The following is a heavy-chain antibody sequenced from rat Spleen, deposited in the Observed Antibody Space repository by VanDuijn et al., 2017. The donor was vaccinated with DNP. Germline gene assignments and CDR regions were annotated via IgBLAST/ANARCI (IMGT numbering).Heavy chain of an antibody. CDR3: ARGENWYFDF. J-gene: IGHJ1*01. CDR2: VNTGGGIT. Sequence: EVQLVESGGGLLQPGRSLKLSCAASGFTFSSYDMAWVRQAPSKGLEWVASVNTGGGITYYRDSVKGRFTVSRDNAKSSLYLQMDSLRSEDTATYYCARGENWYFDFWGPGTMVTVSS. CDR1: GFTFSSYD. V-gene: IGHV5-25*01.